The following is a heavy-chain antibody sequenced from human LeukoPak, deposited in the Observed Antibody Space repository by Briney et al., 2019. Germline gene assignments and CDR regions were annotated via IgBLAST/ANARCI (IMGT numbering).Heavy chain of an antibody. V-gene: IGHV4-34*01. CDR3: ARAGGSGWLNYFDY. J-gene: IGHJ4*02. CDR2: FNHRGSI. Sequence: SETLSLTCAVYGRSFSDYYWNWIRQSPGKGLEWIGEFNHRGSIKYNPSLKSRVTISVDTSKNQFSLKLSSVTAADTAVYCCARAGGSGWLNYFDYWGQGTLVTVSS. CDR1: GRSFSDYY. D-gene: IGHD6-19*01.